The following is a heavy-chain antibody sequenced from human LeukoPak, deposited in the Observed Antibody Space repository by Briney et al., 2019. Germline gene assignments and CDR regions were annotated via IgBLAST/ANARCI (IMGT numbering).Heavy chain of an antibody. V-gene: IGHV1-2*02. CDR1: GYTFTGYY. D-gene: IGHD1-26*01. Sequence: APVKVSCKASGYTFTGYYMHWVRQAPGQGLEWMGWINPSSGGTNYAQKFQGRVTMTRDTSISTAYMELSRLRSDDTAVYYCARAGVGATNYYYYYMDVWGKGTTVTVSS. CDR2: INPSSGGT. CDR3: ARAGVGATNYYYYYMDV. J-gene: IGHJ6*03.